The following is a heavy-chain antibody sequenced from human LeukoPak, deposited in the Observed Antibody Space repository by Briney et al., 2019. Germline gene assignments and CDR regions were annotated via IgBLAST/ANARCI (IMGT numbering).Heavy chain of an antibody. Sequence: PGGSQSLFCAVSGFILSIYCMRWVRQAPGEGLECVAYINQDGSETFYVDSVKGRFTISRDNAKSSMYLQMDGLRAEDTAVYFWVSTMAFDYWGQGTLVTVSS. J-gene: IGHJ4*02. V-gene: IGHV3-7*01. D-gene: IGHD3-10*01. CDR2: INQDGSET. CDR1: GFILSIYC. CDR3: VSTMAFDY.